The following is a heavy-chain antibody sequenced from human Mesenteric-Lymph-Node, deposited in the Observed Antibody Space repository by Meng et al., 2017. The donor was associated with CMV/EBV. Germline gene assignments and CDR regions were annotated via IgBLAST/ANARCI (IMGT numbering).Heavy chain of an antibody. V-gene: IGHV4-59*01. CDR1: GGSISSYY. J-gene: IGHJ6*02. CDR2: IYYSGST. D-gene: IGHD5-18*01. Sequence: SETLSLTCTVSGGSISSYYWSWIRQPPGKGPEWIGYIYYSGSTNYNPSLKSRVTISVDTSKNQFSLKLSSVTAADTAVYYCARTDTAMVTGGMDVWGQGTTVTVSS. CDR3: ARTDTAMVTGGMDV.